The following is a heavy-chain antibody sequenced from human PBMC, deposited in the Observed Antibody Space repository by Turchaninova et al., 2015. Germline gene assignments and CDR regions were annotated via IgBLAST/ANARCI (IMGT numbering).Heavy chain of an antibody. J-gene: IGHJ2*01. V-gene: IGHV5-10-1*03. D-gene: IGHD5-12*01. Sequence: EVQLVQSGAEVKKPGESLRLSWKGSGYTFTTYWITWVRLMPGKGLEWMGRIDPSDTYNNYSPSFQGHVTISADKSINTAYLQWSSLRASDTAMYYCARVDGATGYWYFDLWGRGTLVTVSS. CDR3: ARVDGATGYWYFDL. CDR2: IDPSDTYN. CDR1: GYTFTTYW.